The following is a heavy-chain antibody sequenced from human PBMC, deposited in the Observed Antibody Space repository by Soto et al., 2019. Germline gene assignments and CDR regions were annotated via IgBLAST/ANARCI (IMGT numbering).Heavy chain of an antibody. J-gene: IGHJ6*02. CDR1: GFTFRSYA. CDR3: AKDLGNYYYDSSGYSSYGMDV. Sequence: VSLRLSCAASGFTFRSYAMNWVRQAPGKGLEWVSAISASGGTTYYADSVKGRFTISRDNSKNTLYLQMNSLRAEDTAVYYCAKDLGNYYYDSSGYSSYGMDVWGQGTTVTVSS. D-gene: IGHD3-22*01. CDR2: ISASGGTT. V-gene: IGHV3-23*01.